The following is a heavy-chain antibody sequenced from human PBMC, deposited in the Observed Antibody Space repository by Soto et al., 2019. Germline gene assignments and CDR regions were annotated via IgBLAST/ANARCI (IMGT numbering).Heavy chain of an antibody. CDR2: INAGNGNT. CDR3: ARAVAVPADFAY. D-gene: IGHD6-19*01. V-gene: IGHV1-3*05. CDR1: GYTFTSYA. J-gene: IGHJ4*02. Sequence: QVQLVQSGAEEKKPGASVKVSCKASGYTFTSYAMHWVRQAPGQRLEWMGWINAGNGNTKYSQKFQGRVTITRDTSASTADMELSSLRSEDTAVYYCARAVAVPADFAYWGQGTLGTVSS.